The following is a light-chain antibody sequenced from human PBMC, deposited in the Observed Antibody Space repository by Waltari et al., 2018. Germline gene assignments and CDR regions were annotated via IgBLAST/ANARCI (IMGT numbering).Light chain of an antibody. CDR2: GAS. Sequence: DIQMTQSPSSLSASAGDRISLTCRARQNTNSHLNWYHQKPGRAPRVLIYGASHVDTGVPARFSGSGSGTDFTLTISGLQPEDFATYFCQQTYTTPPVTFGAGTKVEIK. CDR3: QQTYTTPPVT. CDR1: QNTNSH. V-gene: IGKV1-39*01. J-gene: IGKJ4*01.